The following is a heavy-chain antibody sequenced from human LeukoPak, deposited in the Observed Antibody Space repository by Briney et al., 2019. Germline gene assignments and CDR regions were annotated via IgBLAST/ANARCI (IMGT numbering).Heavy chain of an antibody. CDR3: ARDRSEAFDL. J-gene: IGHJ3*01. CDR2: INHSGST. CDR1: GGSFSGYY. Sequence: SETLSLTCAVYGGSFSGYYWSWIRQPPGKGLEWIGEINHSGSTNYNPSLKSRVTISVDTSKNQFSLRLSSVTAADTAVYYCARDRSEAFDLWGQGTMVTVSS. V-gene: IGHV4-34*01.